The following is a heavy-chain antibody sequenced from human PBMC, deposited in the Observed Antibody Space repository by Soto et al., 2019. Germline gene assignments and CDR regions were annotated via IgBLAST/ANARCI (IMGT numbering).Heavy chain of an antibody. V-gene: IGHV4-38-2*02. CDR1: GFSISSGYF. CDR2: IYHSGTT. CDR3: ARDSSGYYWFDP. J-gene: IGHJ5*02. D-gene: IGHD3-22*01. Sequence: SETLSLTCAVSGFSISSGYFWGWIRQPPGKGPEWLGSIYHSGTTYYNPSVKGRVTISVDTSKDQFSLKMSSVTAADTAVYYCARDSSGYYWFDPWGQGTLVTVSS.